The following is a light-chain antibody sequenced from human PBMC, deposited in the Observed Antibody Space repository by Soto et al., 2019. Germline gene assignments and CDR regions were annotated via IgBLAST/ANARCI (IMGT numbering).Light chain of an antibody. CDR2: GAS. J-gene: IGKJ2*01. Sequence: EIVLTQSPGSLSLSPGERATLSCRASQSFTNNYLAWDQQKPGQAPRLLIYGASIRAAGVPGRFSGSGSGTDFTFTITRLEAEDFAMNYCQHYGTSPLIYTFGQGTKLGVK. V-gene: IGKV3-20*01. CDR3: QHYGTSPLIYT. CDR1: QSFTNNY.